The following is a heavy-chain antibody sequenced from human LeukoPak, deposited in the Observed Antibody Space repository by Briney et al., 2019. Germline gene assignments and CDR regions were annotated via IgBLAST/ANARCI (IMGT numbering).Heavy chain of an antibody. CDR2: IYYSGST. CDR3: ARGRHIVVVPAATTTNWFDP. V-gene: IGHV4-31*03. Sequence: SETLSLTCTVSGGSISSSSYYWGWIRQPPGKGLEWIGYIYYSGSTYYNPSLKSRVTISVDTSKNQFSLKLSSVTAADTAVYYCARGRHIVVVPAATTTNWFDPWGQGTLVTVSS. J-gene: IGHJ5*02. D-gene: IGHD2-2*01. CDR1: GGSISSSSYY.